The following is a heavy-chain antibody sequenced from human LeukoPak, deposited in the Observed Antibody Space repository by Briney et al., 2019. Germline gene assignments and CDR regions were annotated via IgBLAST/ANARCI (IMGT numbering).Heavy chain of an antibody. V-gene: IGHV3-48*04. CDR2: ISGSSTTI. CDR1: GFTFSTCD. Sequence: GGSLRLSCAASGFTFSTCDMNWVRQAPWKGLEWVSYISGSSTTIKYADSVKGRFTISRDNARNSLFLQMNSLRAEDTALYHCVGATDGFDIWGQGTMVTVSS. CDR3: VGATDGFDI. D-gene: IGHD4-11*01. J-gene: IGHJ3*02.